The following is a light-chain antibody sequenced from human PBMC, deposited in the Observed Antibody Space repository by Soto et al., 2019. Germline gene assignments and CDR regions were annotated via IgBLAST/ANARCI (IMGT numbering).Light chain of an antibody. CDR1: SSDVGGYNY. V-gene: IGLV2-14*01. CDR2: EVS. J-gene: IGLJ1*01. Sequence: QSALTQPASVSGSPGQSITISCTGTSSDVGGYNYVSWYQQHPGKAPKLMIYEVSNRPSGVSNRFSGSKSGNTASLTISGLQAEDEADYYCSSYTSSILYVFRTGTKVTVL. CDR3: SSYTSSILYV.